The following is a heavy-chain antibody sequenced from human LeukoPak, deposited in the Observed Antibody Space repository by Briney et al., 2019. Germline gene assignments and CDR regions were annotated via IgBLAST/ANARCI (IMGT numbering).Heavy chain of an antibody. V-gene: IGHV3-21*01. CDR1: GFTFSAYE. CDR3: XXXTXXCXXGSCYSDY. J-gene: IGHJ4*02. D-gene: IGHD2-15*01. Sequence: CXXSGFTFSAYEMNWVRQAPGKGLEWVSSISSSSSYIYYADSVKGRFTISRDNAKNSLYLQMNRLRAEDRDVYYXXXXTXXCXXGSCYSDYWGQGTLVTVSS. CDR2: ISSSSSYI.